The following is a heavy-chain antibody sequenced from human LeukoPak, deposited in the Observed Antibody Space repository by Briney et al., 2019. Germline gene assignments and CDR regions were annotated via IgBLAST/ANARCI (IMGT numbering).Heavy chain of an antibody. Sequence: SETLSLTCTVSGYSISSGYYWGWIRQPPGKGLEWIGSIYHSGSTYYNPSPKSRVTISVDTSKNQFSLKLSSVTAADTAVYYCARGKVELMVYATLFDYWGQGTLVTVSS. CDR2: IYHSGST. J-gene: IGHJ4*02. CDR1: GYSISSGYY. CDR3: ARGKVELMVYATLFDY. D-gene: IGHD2-8*01. V-gene: IGHV4-38-2*02.